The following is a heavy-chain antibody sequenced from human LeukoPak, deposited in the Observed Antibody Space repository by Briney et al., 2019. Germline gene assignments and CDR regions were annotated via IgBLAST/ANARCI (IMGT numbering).Heavy chain of an antibody. CDR3: AAERGYYTIDAFDI. CDR2: IIPIFGTA. CDR1: GGTFSSYA. V-gene: IGHV1-69*05. Sequence: GASVKVSCKASGGTFSSYAISWVRQAPGQGLEWMGGIIPIFGTANYAQKFQGRVTITTDESTSTAYMELSSLRSEDTAVYYCAAERGYYTIDAFDIWGQGTMVTVSS. J-gene: IGHJ3*02. D-gene: IGHD3-3*01.